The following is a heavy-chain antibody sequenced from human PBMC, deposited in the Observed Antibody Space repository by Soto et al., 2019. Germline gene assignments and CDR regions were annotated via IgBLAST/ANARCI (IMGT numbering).Heavy chain of an antibody. CDR3: AKGHFTMILGN. V-gene: IGHV3-23*01. D-gene: IGHD3-22*01. J-gene: IGHJ4*02. CDR2: ITGSGDST. Sequence: EVQLLESGGGLVQPGGSLRLSCAASGFTFSSYAMTWVRQAPGRGLEWVSSITGSGDSTYYADSVKGRFTISRDTSKNTLYLQMSSLRAEDTAKYYCAKGHFTMILGNWGQGSLVTVSS. CDR1: GFTFSSYA.